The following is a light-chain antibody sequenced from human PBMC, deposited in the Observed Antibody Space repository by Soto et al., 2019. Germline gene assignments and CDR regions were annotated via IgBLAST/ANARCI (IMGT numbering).Light chain of an antibody. CDR2: GAS. Sequence: DIQMTQSPSSLSASVGDRVTITCRASQSISSYLNWYQYKPGKSPKVLIYGASSLQSGVPSRFSGSGSGTDFTLTISSLQPEDFATYYCQQYNSYSKTFGQGTKVDI. J-gene: IGKJ1*01. V-gene: IGKV1-39*01. CDR3: QQYNSYSKT. CDR1: QSISSY.